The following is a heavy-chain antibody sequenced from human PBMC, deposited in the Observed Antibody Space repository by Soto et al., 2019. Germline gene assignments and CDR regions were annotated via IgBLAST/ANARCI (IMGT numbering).Heavy chain of an antibody. CDR3: ARVGVGDFWSGYYRYGMDV. V-gene: IGHV1-8*02. CDR2: MNPNSGNT. CDR1: GFTFTNSA. D-gene: IGHD3-3*01. J-gene: IGHJ6*02. Sequence: ASVKVSCKASGFTFTNSAVQWVRQATGQGLEWMGWMNPNSGNTGYAQKFQGRVTMTRNTSISTAYMELSSLRSEDRAVYYCARVGVGDFWSGYYRYGMDVWGQGTTVTVSS.